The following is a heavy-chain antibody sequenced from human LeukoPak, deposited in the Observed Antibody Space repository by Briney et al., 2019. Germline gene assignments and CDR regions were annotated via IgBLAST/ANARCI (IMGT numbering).Heavy chain of an antibody. Sequence: ASVKVSCKASGYTFTSYDINWVRQATGEGLEWMGWMNPNSGNTGYAQKFQGRVTMTRNTSISTAYMELSSLRSEDTAVYYCARSLYVRGVKIEDYWGQGTLVTVSS. CDR1: GYTFTSYD. CDR3: ARSLYVRGVKIEDY. CDR2: MNPNSGNT. J-gene: IGHJ4*02. V-gene: IGHV1-8*01. D-gene: IGHD3-10*01.